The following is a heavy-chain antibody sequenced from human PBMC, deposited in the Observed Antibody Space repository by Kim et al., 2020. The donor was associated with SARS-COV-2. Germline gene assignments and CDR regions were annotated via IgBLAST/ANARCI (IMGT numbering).Heavy chain of an antibody. CDR3: SRSLYRTSWEAMGD. Sequence: AVSMKGRFTISRDNAKNSLYLQLNSLRPKDTALYYCSRSLYRTSWEAMGDWGQGTLVTVSS. D-gene: IGHD6-13*01. J-gene: IGHJ4*02. V-gene: IGHV3-20*03.